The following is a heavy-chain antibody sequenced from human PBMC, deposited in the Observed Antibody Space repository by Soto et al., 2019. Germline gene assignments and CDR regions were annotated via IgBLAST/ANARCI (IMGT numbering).Heavy chain of an antibody. V-gene: IGHV3-30*03. CDR1: GFTFSSYG. D-gene: IGHD1-7*01. CDR2: ISYDGSSA. J-gene: IGHJ4*02. Sequence: PGGSLRLSCAASGFTFSSYGMHWVRQAPGKGLEWVAVISYDGSSASYADSVKGRFTISRDNAKNTLYLQMNSLRAEDTAVYYCARDTLELLYYFDYWGQGTLVTVAS. CDR3: ARDTLELLYYFDY.